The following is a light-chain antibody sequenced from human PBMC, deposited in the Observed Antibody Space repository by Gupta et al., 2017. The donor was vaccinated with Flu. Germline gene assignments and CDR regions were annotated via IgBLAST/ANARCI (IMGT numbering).Light chain of an antibody. J-gene: IGLJ2*01. CDR2: DVS. Sequence: SDVGGYNYVSWYQQHPGKAPKLMIYDVSNQPSGVSNRFSGSKSGNTASLTISGLQAEDEADYYCSSYTSSSTLGVVFGGGTKLTVL. V-gene: IGLV2-14*04. CDR1: SDVGGYNY. CDR3: SSYTSSSTLGVV.